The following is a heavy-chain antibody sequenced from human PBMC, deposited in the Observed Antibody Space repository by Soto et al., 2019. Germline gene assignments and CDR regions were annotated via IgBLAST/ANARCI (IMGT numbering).Heavy chain of an antibody. J-gene: IGHJ6*03. D-gene: IGHD3-3*01. CDR1: GYTFTSYD. CDR2: MNPNSGNT. V-gene: IGHV1-8*01. Sequence: QVQLVQSGAEVKKPGASVKVSCKASGYTFTSYDINWVRQATGQGLEWMGCMNPNSGNTGYAQKFQGRVTMTRNTSISTAYMELSSLRSDDTAVYYCAITYYDFWSGYYEPPNYYYYMDVWGKGTTVTVSS. CDR3: AITYYDFWSGYYEPPNYYYYMDV.